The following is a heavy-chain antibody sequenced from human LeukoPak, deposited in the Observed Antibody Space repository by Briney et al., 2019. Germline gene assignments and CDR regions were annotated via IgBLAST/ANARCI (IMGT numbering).Heavy chain of an antibody. Sequence: SETLSLTCTVSGGSISSSSYYWGWIRQPPGKGLEWIGSIYYSGSTYYNPSLKSRVTISVDTSKNQFSLKLSSVTAADTAVYYCARDFPPSVAAAGDHFDYWGQGTLVTVSS. CDR3: ARDFPPSVAAAGDHFDY. J-gene: IGHJ4*02. CDR1: GGSISSSSYY. CDR2: IYYSGST. V-gene: IGHV4-39*07. D-gene: IGHD6-13*01.